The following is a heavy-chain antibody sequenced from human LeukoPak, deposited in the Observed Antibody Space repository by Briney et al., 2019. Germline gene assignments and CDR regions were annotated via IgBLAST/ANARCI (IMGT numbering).Heavy chain of an antibody. CDR2: IFYSGNT. V-gene: IGHV4-59*01. Sequence: SETLSLTCTVSGGSLSSYYWSWIRQPPGKGLEWIGYIFYSGNTDCNSSLKSRVTISVDTSKNQFSLKVSSVTAADTAVYYCARVLNSASKVFDYWGQGTLVTVSS. CDR3: ARVLNSASKVFDY. D-gene: IGHD6-6*01. CDR1: GGSLSSYY. J-gene: IGHJ4*02.